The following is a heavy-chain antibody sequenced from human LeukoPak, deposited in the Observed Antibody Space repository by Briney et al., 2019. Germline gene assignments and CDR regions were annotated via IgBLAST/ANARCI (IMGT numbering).Heavy chain of an antibody. CDR2: IYPGDSDT. J-gene: IGHJ4*02. CDR3: ARHPANPFGSGRRDFDY. V-gene: IGHV5-51*01. Sequence: GESLKISCRGSGYSFTTYWIGWVRQMPGKGLEWMGIIYPGDSDTTYSPSFQAQVTISVDKSISTAYLQWSSLKASDTAMYYCARHPANPFGSGRRDFDYWGQGSLVTVSS. D-gene: IGHD3-10*01. CDR1: GYSFTTYW.